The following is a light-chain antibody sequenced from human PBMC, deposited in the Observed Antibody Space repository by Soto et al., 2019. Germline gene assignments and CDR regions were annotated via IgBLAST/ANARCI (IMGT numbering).Light chain of an antibody. CDR2: EAS. CDR1: QSISSW. J-gene: IGKJ1*01. Sequence: DIQMTQSPSTLSASVGDRVTITCRASQSISSWLAWYQQKPGKAPNLLIYEASRLESAVPSRFSGSASGTEFTLTINSLQPDDLATYFCQQYSSYPATFGQGTKVEIK. CDR3: QQYSSYPAT. V-gene: IGKV1-5*03.